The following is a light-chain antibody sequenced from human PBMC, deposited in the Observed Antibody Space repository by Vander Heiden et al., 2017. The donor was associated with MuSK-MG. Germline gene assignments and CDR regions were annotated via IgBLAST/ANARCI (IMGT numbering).Light chain of an antibody. CDR3: QQSDSTPFT. CDR1: QSISSY. Sequence: IQLTQSPSSLSASVGDRVTITCRASQSISSYLNWYQQKPGKAPKLLIYAASSLQSGVPSRFSGSGSGTEFTLTISRLQPEDFATDYCQQSDSTPFTFGHGTKGDIK. V-gene: IGKV1-39*01. J-gene: IGKJ3*01. CDR2: AAS.